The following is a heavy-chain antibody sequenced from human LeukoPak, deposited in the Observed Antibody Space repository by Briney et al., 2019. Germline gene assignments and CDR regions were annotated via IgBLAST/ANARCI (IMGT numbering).Heavy chain of an antibody. CDR1: GGSISSYY. Sequence: PSESLSLTCTVSGGSISSYYWSWIRQPPGKGLEWIGYIYYTGTTNYNPSLKSRVTISVDTSKNQFSLKLSSVTAADTAVYYCARDGALDYYYGMDVWGQGPTVTVSS. CDR2: IYYTGTT. CDR3: ARDGALDYYYGMDV. J-gene: IGHJ6*02. D-gene: IGHD4-17*01. V-gene: IGHV4-59*01.